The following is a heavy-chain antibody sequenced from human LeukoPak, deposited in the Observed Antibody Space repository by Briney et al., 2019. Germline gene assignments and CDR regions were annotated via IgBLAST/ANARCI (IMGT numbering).Heavy chain of an antibody. CDR3: ATWYSSSWALGYFQH. D-gene: IGHD6-13*01. CDR2: INHSGST. V-gene: IGHV4-34*01. CDR1: GGSFSGYY. Sequence: PSETLSLTCAVYGGSFSGYYWSWIRQPPVKGLEWIGEINHSGSTNYNPSLKSRVTISVDTSKNQFSLKLSSVTAADTAVYYCATWYSSSWALGYFQHWGQGTLVTVSS. J-gene: IGHJ1*01.